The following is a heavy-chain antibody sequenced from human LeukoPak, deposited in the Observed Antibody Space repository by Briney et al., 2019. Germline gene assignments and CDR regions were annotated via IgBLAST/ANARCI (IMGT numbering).Heavy chain of an antibody. D-gene: IGHD3-10*01. CDR3: ARSLMVRGVLPLGY. J-gene: IGHJ4*02. V-gene: IGHV1-8*01. CDR2: MNPNSGNT. CDR1: GYTFTSYD. Sequence: GASVKVSCKASGYTFTSYDINWVRQATGQGLEWMGWMNPNSGNTGYAQKFQGRVTMTRNTSISTAYMELSSLRSEDTAVYYCARSLMVRGVLPLGYWGQGTLVTVSS.